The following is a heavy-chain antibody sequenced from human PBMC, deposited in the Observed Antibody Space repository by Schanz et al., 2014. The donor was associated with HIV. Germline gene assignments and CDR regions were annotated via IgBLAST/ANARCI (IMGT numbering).Heavy chain of an antibody. D-gene: IGHD3-22*01. CDR1: GFNFNSYG. J-gene: IGHJ6*02. V-gene: IGHV3-30*18. CDR2: ISYDGTKK. Sequence: QVQLVESGGGVVQPGGSLRLSCAASGFNFNSYGMHWVRQAPGKGLEWVAVISYDGTKKHYADSVKGRFTISRDNSKNTLYLQMKSLRPEDTAVYYCAKDRNHYDSRYRGKGNYYYYGMDVWGQGTTVTVS. CDR3: AKDRNHYDSRYRGKGNYYYYGMDV.